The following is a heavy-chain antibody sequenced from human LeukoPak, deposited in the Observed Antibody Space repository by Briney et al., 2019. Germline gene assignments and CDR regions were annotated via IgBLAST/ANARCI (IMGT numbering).Heavy chain of an antibody. J-gene: IGHJ4*02. CDR3: ARDITAAGHFDY. Sequence: GESLRLSCAASGFTFSSYAMHWVRQAPGEGLEWVAVISYDGSNKYYADSVKGRFTISRDNSKNTLHLQMNSLRAEDTAVYYCARDITAAGHFDYWGQGTLVTVSS. CDR1: GFTFSSYA. CDR2: ISYDGSNK. V-gene: IGHV3-30*01. D-gene: IGHD6-13*01.